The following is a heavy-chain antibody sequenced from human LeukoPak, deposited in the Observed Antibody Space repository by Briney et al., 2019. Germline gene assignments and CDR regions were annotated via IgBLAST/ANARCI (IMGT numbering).Heavy chain of an antibody. Sequence: SVKVSCKTSGGTFNNSAISWVRQAPGQGLEWLGGIMPLFATAGYAQKFQGRVTITKDESTRTVYLELTSLTSDDTAVYYCARDVHGDYGSGWFDPWGQGTLVSVSS. J-gene: IGHJ5*02. D-gene: IGHD4-17*01. CDR3: ARDVHGDYGSGWFDP. CDR1: GGTFNNSA. CDR2: IMPLFATA. V-gene: IGHV1-69*05.